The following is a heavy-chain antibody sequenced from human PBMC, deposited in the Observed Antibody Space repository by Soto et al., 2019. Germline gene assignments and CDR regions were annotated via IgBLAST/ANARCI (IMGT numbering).Heavy chain of an antibody. J-gene: IGHJ4*02. CDR1: DYNFNKYY. CDR2: MKASDGDT. Sequence: ASVKVSCKASDYNFNKYYVDWVRQAPGQGLEWVGIMKASDGDTTYAQKFLGRVTMTRDTSTSTAYMELSSLRAEDTAVYFCARGLAPDVVHARDSWGQGTLVTVSS. D-gene: IGHD2-15*01. CDR3: ARGLAPDVVHARDS. V-gene: IGHV1-46*02.